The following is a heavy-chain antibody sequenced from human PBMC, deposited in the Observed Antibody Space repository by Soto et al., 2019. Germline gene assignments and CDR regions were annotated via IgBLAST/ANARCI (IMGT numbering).Heavy chain of an antibody. V-gene: IGHV3-49*04. CDR2: IRSKAYGGTT. J-gene: IGHJ4*02. CDR3: TSDVAAMETYYFDY. Sequence: PGGSLRLSCAASGFTFSNAWMSWVRQAPGKGLEWVGFIRSKAYGGTTEYAASVKGRFTISRDDSKSIAYLQMNSLKTEDTAVYYCTSDVAAMETYYFDYWGQGTLVTVSS. D-gene: IGHD5-18*01. CDR1: GFTFSNAW.